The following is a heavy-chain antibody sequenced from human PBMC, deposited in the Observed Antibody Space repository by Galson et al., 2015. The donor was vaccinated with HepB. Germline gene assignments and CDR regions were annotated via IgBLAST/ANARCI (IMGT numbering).Heavy chain of an antibody. CDR1: GFTFSSYA. D-gene: IGHD6-19*01. CDR3: AKARVRIAVAGGDYFDY. J-gene: IGHJ4*02. CDR2: ISGSGGST. V-gene: IGHV3-23*01. Sequence: SLRLSCAASGFTFSSYAMSWVRQAPGKGLEWVSAISGSGGSTYYADSVKGRFTISRDNSKNTLYLQMNSLRAEDTAVYYCAKARVRIAVAGGDYFDYWGQGTLVTVSS.